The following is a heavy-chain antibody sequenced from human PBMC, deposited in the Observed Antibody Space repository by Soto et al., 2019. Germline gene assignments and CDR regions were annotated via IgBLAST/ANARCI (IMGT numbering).Heavy chain of an antibody. V-gene: IGHV3-23*01. Sequence: GGSLRLSCAASGFTFSSYAMSWVRQAPGKGLEWVSAISGSGGSTYYALSVKGRFTISRDNSKNTLYLQMNSLRAEDTAVYYCAKNRGNYGSGSKAHSTPYYYYYMDVWGKGTTVTVSS. J-gene: IGHJ6*03. CDR2: ISGSGGST. CDR3: AKNRGNYGSGSKAHSTPYYYYYMDV. D-gene: IGHD3-10*01. CDR1: GFTFSSYA.